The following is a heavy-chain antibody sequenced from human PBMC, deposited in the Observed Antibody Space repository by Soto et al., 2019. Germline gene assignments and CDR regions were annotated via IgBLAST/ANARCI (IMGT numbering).Heavy chain of an antibody. CDR1: GGSVSSGSYY. CDR3: ARLSAGWFDP. J-gene: IGHJ5*02. CDR2: IYHSGST. D-gene: IGHD6-19*01. V-gene: IGHV4-61*01. Sequence: VQLQESGPGLVKPSETLSLTCTVSGGSVSSGSYYWGWIRQPPGKGLEWIGYIYHSGSTTYNPSRKSRVTISVDTSKNQFSLSLTSVTAADTAVYYCARLSAGWFDPWGQGTLVTVAS.